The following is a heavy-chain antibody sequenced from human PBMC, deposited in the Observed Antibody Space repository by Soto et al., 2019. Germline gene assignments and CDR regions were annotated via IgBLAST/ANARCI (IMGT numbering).Heavy chain of an antibody. V-gene: IGHV1-8*01. Sequence: QEQLVQSGAEVREPGASVKVSCKASGYTFASHDITWVRQTAGQGLEYMGWMNPTSEISKTTYMPNFRVRVSMTRDNSLETGYLELRELRSYDTAVYFCARGATAYYDVWNNPRGVWLDLWGQGTLVTVSS. CDR1: GYTFASHD. D-gene: IGHD3-16*01. CDR3: ARGATAYYDVWNNPRGVWLDL. CDR2: MNPTSEISKT. J-gene: IGHJ5*02.